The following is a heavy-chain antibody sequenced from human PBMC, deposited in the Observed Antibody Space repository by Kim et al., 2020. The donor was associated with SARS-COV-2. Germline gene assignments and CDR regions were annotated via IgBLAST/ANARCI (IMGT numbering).Heavy chain of an antibody. D-gene: IGHD3-10*01. CDR3: ARAPPWVRGVILHYCYGMDL. CDR1: GYTFTSYA. Sequence: ASVKVSCKASGYTFTSYAMHWVRQAPGQRLEWMGWINAGNGNTKYSQKFQGRVTITTDTSASTAYMELSSLRSEDTAVYYCARAPPWVRGVILHYCYGMDLWGQGNPVNVS. V-gene: IGHV1-3*01. J-gene: IGHJ6*02. CDR2: INAGNGNT.